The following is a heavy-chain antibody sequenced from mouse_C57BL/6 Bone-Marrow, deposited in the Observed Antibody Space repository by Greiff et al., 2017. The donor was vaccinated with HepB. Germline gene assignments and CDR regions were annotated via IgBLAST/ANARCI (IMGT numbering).Heavy chain of an antibody. D-gene: IGHD2-3*01. V-gene: IGHV1-4*01. Sequence: VQLQESGAELARPGASVKMSCKASGYTFTSYTMHWVKQRPGQGLEWIGYINPSSGYTKYNQKFKDKATLTADKSSSTAYMQLSSLTSEDSAVYYCARIRWLLFDYWGQGTTLTVSS. CDR2: INPSSGYT. CDR3: ARIRWLLFDY. CDR1: GYTFTSYT. J-gene: IGHJ2*01.